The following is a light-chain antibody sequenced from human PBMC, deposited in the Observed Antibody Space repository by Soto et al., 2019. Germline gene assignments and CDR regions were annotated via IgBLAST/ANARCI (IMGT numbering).Light chain of an antibody. CDR3: QSHDSSLSGSV. V-gene: IGLV1-40*01. Sequence: QAVVTQPPSVSGAPGQRVTISCTGSSSNIGAGYDVHWYQQLPGTAPKLLIYGNSNRPSGVPDRFSGSKSGTSASLAITGLQAEDQAHYYCQSHDSSLSGSVFGGGTQLTAL. CDR1: SSNIGAGYD. J-gene: IGLJ3*02. CDR2: GNS.